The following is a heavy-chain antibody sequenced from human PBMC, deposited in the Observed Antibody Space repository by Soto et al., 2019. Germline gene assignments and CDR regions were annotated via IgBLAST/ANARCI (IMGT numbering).Heavy chain of an antibody. J-gene: IGHJ6*02. CDR3: ARQAASSWYYYYYGMDV. CDR2: IYPGDSDT. Sequence: GESLKISCKGSGYSFTSYWIGWVRQMPGKGLEWMGIIYPGDSDTRYSPSFQGQVTISADKSISTAYLQWSSLKASDTAMYYCARQAASSWYYYYYGMDVWGQGTTVTVSS. CDR1: GYSFTSYW. D-gene: IGHD6-13*01. V-gene: IGHV5-51*01.